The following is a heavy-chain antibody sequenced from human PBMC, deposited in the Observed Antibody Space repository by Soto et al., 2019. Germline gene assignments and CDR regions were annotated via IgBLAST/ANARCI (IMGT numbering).Heavy chain of an antibody. J-gene: IGHJ6*02. CDR1: GGTFSSYA. D-gene: IGHD2-15*01. CDR3: AREEGYCSGGSCSYYYCMDV. CDR2: IIPIFGTA. V-gene: IGHV1-69*13. Sequence: SVKVSCKASGGTFSSYAISWVRQAPGQGLEWMGGIIPIFGTANYAQKFQGRVTITADESTGTAYMELSSLRSEDTAVYYCAREEGYCSGGSCSYYYCMDVWDQGTTRTVS.